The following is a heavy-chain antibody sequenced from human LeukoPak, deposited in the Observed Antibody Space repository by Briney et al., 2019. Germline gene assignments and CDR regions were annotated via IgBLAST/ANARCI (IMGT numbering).Heavy chain of an antibody. V-gene: IGHV3-30*02. CDR1: GFTFSSYG. Sequence: GGSLRLSCAASGFTFSSYGMHWVRQAPGKGLEWVAVIWYGGSNKYYADSVKGRFTISRDNSKNTLYLQMNSLRAEDTAVYYCAKDNGYCSSTSCYTGDAFDIWGQGTMVTVSS. D-gene: IGHD2-2*02. CDR3: AKDNGYCSSTSCYTGDAFDI. CDR2: IWYGGSNK. J-gene: IGHJ3*02.